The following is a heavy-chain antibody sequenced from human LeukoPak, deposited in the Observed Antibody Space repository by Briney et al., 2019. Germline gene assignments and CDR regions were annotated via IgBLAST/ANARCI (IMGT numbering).Heavy chain of an antibody. CDR1: GGTFSSYA. V-gene: IGHV1-69*04. CDR2: IIPILGIA. Sequence: ASVKVTCKASGGTFSSYAISWVRQAPGQGLEWMGRIIPILGIANYAQKFQGRVTITADKSTSTAYMELSSLRSEDTAVYYCARGEYYYDSSGYLFDNWGQGTLVTVSS. D-gene: IGHD3-22*01. J-gene: IGHJ4*02. CDR3: ARGEYYYDSSGYLFDN.